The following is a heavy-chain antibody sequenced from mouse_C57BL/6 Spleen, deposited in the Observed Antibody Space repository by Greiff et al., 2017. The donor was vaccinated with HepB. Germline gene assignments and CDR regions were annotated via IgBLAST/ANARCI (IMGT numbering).Heavy chain of an antibody. J-gene: IGHJ2*01. CDR3: ARGDYGSYFDY. Sequence: EVQRVESGPGLVKPSQSLSLTCSVTGYSITSGYYWNWIRQFPGNKLEWMGYISYDGSNNYNPSLKNRISITRDTSKNQFFLKLNSVTTEDTATYYCARGDYGSYFDYWGQGTTLTVSS. CDR1: GYSITSGYY. CDR2: ISYDGSN. V-gene: IGHV3-6*01. D-gene: IGHD1-1*01.